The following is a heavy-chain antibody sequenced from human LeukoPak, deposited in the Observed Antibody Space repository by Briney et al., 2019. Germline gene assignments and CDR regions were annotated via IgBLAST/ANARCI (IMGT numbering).Heavy chain of an antibody. V-gene: IGHV4-39*07. Sequence: SETLSLTCTVSGGSISSSSYYWGWIRQPPGKGLEWIGSIYCSGSTYYNPSLKSRVTISVDTSKNQFSLKLSSVTAADTAVYYCAGGEQLDFDYWGQGTLVTVSS. CDR3: AGGEQLDFDY. J-gene: IGHJ4*02. D-gene: IGHD6-6*01. CDR2: IYCSGST. CDR1: GGSISSSSYY.